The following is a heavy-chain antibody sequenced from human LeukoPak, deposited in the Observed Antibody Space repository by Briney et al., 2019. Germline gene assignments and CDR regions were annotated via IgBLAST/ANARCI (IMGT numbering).Heavy chain of an antibody. V-gene: IGHV3-21*01. J-gene: IGHJ4*02. Sequence: GGSLRLSCAASGFTFSSYSMNWVRQAPGKGLEWVSSISSSSSYIYYADSVKGRFTISRDNAKNSLYLQMNSLRAEDTAVYYCARGLSRTVVRDYFDYWGQGTLVTVSS. D-gene: IGHD4-23*01. CDR2: ISSSSSYI. CDR3: ARGLSRTVVRDYFDY. CDR1: GFTFSSYS.